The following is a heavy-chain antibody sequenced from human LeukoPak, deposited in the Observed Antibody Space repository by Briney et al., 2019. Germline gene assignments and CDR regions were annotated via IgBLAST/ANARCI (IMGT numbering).Heavy chain of an antibody. V-gene: IGHV3-30*02. J-gene: IGHJ6*03. CDR2: IRYDGSNE. D-gene: IGHD2-15*01. Sequence: GGSLRLSCAASGFSFSGYGMHWVRQAPGKGLEWVAFIRYDGSNEYYADSVKGRFTISRDKSRNTLSLQMNGLRVEDTAVYYCAKVMPPGRIRFYSYYMDVWGKGTTVSVS. CDR3: AKVMPPGRIRFYSYYMDV. CDR1: GFSFSGYG.